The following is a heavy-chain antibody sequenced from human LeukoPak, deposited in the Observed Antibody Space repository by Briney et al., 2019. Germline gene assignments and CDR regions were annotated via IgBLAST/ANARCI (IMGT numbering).Heavy chain of an antibody. Sequence: GGSLRLSCAASGFTFKIYWMSWVRQAPGKGLEWVANIKQDGSEEYYVDSLKGRFTISRDNSKNSLYLQMNSLRTEDTAFYYCAKDDSTGGFDYWGQGTLVTVSS. D-gene: IGHD7-27*01. V-gene: IGHV3-7*05. CDR1: GFTFKIYW. J-gene: IGHJ4*02. CDR2: IKQDGSEE. CDR3: AKDDSTGGFDY.